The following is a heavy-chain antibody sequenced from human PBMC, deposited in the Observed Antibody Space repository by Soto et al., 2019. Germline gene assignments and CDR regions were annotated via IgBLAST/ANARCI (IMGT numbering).Heavy chain of an antibody. J-gene: IGHJ6*02. D-gene: IGHD3-9*01. CDR3: ARDRDYDILTGYYPLDYYYGMLV. V-gene: IGHV1-18*01. CDR1: GYTFTSYG. Sequence: ASVKVSCKASGYTFTSYGISWVRQAPGQGLEWMGWISAYNGNTNYAQKLQGRVTMTTDTSTSTAYMELRSLRSDDTAVYYCARDRDYDILTGYYPLDYYYGMLVWGQGTTVTVSS. CDR2: ISAYNGNT.